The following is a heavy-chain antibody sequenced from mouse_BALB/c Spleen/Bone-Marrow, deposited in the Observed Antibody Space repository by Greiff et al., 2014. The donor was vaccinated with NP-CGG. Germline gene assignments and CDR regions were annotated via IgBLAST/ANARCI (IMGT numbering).Heavy chain of an antibody. CDR3: AFYYYGSSLFAY. CDR1: GFNIKDTY. V-gene: IGHV14-3*02. CDR2: IDPANGNT. D-gene: IGHD1-1*01. Sequence: EVQGAESGAELVKPGASVKLSCTASGFNIKDTYMHWVKQRPEQGLEWIGRIDPANGNTKYDPKFQGKATITADTSSNTAYLQLSSLTSEDTAVYYCAFYYYGSSLFAYWGQGTLVTVSA. J-gene: IGHJ3*01.